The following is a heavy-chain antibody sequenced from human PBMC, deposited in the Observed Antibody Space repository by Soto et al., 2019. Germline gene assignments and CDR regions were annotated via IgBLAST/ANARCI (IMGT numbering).Heavy chain of an antibody. Sequence: QVQLVQSGAEVKKPGSSVKVSCKASGYTFISYCISWVRQAPGQGLECMGWISAYNDYTNYAQKRHGRVTMTTATSPRIAYLELRSLRSDVTAVDSLAGEGYYSGSGSYSPPRYYGMDDWGQGTTVTVSS. CDR3: AGEGYYSGSGSYSPPRYYGMDD. J-gene: IGHJ6*02. D-gene: IGHD3-10*01. CDR1: GYTFISYC. CDR2: ISAYNDYT. V-gene: IGHV1-18*01.